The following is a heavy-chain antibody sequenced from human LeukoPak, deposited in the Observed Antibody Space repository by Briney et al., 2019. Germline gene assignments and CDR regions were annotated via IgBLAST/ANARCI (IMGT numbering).Heavy chain of an antibody. D-gene: IGHD3-9*01. CDR2: INPNSGGT. V-gene: IGHV1-2*02. CDR1: GYTFTGYY. J-gene: IGHJ4*02. CDR3: ARDRRYFDWLYDY. Sequence: GASVKASCKASGYTFTGYYMHWVRQAPGQGLEWMGWINPNSGGTNYAQKFQGRVTMTRDTSISTAYMELSRLRSDDTAVYYCARDRRYFDWLYDYWGQGTLVTVSS.